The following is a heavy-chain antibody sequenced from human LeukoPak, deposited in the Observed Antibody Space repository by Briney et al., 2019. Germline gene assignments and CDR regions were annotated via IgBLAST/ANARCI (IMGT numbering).Heavy chain of an antibody. J-gene: IGHJ3*02. D-gene: IGHD3-22*01. V-gene: IGHV1-2*02. CDR3: AKTHYYDTSGYPNDAFDI. CDR2: INPNSGGT. CDR1: GYTFTGYY. Sequence: GASVEVSCKASGYTFTGYYMHWVRQAPGQGLEWMGWINPNSGGTKYAQKFQGRVTMTRDTSISTAYMELSRLRSDDTAVYYCAKTHYYDTSGYPNDAFDIWGQGTMVTVSS.